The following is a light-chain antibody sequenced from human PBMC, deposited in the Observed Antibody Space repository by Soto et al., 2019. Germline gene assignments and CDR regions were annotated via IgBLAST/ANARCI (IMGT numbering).Light chain of an antibody. CDR3: QQYYSFPT. J-gene: IGKJ2*01. V-gene: IGKV1-5*01. CDR2: DAS. Sequence: DIQMTQSPSTLSASVGDRVTITCRASQSISNWLAWYQQKPGRAPKLLIYDASRLESGVPSRFNGSGSGADFSLTITSLQPNDFATYYCQQYYSFPTFGQGTKLEIK. CDR1: QSISNW.